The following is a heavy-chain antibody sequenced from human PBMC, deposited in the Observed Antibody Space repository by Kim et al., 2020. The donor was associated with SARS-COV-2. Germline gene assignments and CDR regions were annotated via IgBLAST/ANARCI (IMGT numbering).Heavy chain of an antibody. D-gene: IGHD6-13*01. CDR3: ARSEGRSSWHQFDY. Sequence: TPPRERRVTISVDRSKNPFSLELTSVTAADTAVYYCARSEGRSSWHQFDYWGQGTLVTVSS. V-gene: IGHV4-59*01. J-gene: IGHJ4*02.